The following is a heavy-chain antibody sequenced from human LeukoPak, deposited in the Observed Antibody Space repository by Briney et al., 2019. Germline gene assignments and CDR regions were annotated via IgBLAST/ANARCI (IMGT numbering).Heavy chain of an antibody. CDR3: ARHGCPNCYHIDF. Sequence: GGSLRLSCAASGVTFSRDSMNWVRQAPGKGVEWVSSISRSSTYIFYGDSVKGRFTISRDNAQNSLYLQMNSLRAEDTAVYYCARHGCPNCYHIDFWGQGTLVTVSS. CDR1: GVTFSRDS. D-gene: IGHD2-2*01. V-gene: IGHV3-21*01. J-gene: IGHJ4*02. CDR2: ISRSSTYI.